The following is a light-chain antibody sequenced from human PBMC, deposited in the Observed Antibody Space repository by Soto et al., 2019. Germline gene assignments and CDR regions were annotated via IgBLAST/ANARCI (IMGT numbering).Light chain of an antibody. Sequence: QPVLTQPPSVSGAPGQRVTISCTGSSSNIGAGYDVHWYQQFPGTAPKLLIYGNSNRTSGVPDRFSGPKSGTSASLAITGLQAEDEADYYCQSYDSSLSGVFGSGTKLTVL. J-gene: IGLJ1*01. CDR3: QSYDSSLSGV. CDR2: GNS. CDR1: SSNIGAGYD. V-gene: IGLV1-40*01.